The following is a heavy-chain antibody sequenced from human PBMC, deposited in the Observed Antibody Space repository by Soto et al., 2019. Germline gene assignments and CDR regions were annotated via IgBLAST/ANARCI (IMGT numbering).Heavy chain of an antibody. V-gene: IGHV4-59*01. CDR2: IYYSGST. Sequence: SETLSLTCTVSGGSISSYYWSWIRQPPGKGLEWIGYIYYSGSTNYNPSLKSRVTISVDTSKNQFSLKLSSVTAADTAVYYCARALFRSRFRWFDPWGQGNLVNVSS. D-gene: IGHD3-10*01. CDR1: GGSISSYY. CDR3: ARALFRSRFRWFDP. J-gene: IGHJ5*02.